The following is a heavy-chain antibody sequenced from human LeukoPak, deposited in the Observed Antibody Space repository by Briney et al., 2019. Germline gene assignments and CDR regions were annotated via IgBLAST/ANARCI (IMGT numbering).Heavy chain of an antibody. D-gene: IGHD3-16*01. CDR2: ISYDGSNK. J-gene: IGHJ6*02. V-gene: IGHV3-30*19. CDR3: VKDLRGSYYYYYGMDV. Sequence: GGSLRLSCAASGFTFSSYGMHWVRQAPGKGLEWVAVISYDGSNKYYADSVKGRFTISRDNSKNTLYLQMNSLRAEDTAVYYCVKDLRGSYYYYYGMDVWGQGTTVTVSS. CDR1: GFTFSSYG.